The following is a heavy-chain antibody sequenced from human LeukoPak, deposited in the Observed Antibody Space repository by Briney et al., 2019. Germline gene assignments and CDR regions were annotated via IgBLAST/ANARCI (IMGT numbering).Heavy chain of an antibody. CDR3: ARPTDILNGYYQDYYGMDG. D-gene: IGHD3-9*01. V-gene: IGHV1-46*03. J-gene: IGHJ6*02. CDR2: INPSYCST. CDR1: GYTFTSYY. Sequence: ASVTVSCKASGYTFTSYYMHWVRQAPGQGLEWMGIINPSYCSTSYAQKFQGRVTMNRDTSTSTVYMELSSLRSEDTAVYYCARPTDILNGYYQDYYGMDGWGQGTTVTVSS.